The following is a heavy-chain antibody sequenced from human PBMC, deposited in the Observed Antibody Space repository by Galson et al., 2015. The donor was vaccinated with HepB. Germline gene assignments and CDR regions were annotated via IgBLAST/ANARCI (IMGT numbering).Heavy chain of an antibody. D-gene: IGHD3-22*01. CDR2: ISSSSSYI. Sequence: SLRLSCAASGFTFSSYSMNWVRQAPGKGLEWVSSISSSSSYIYYADSVKGRFTISRDNAKNSLYLQMNSLRAEDTAVYYCARDPGDEYYYDSSGYYHGWYFQHWGQGTLVTVSS. V-gene: IGHV3-21*01. CDR1: GFTFSSYS. CDR3: ARDPGDEYYYDSSGYYHGWYFQH. J-gene: IGHJ1*01.